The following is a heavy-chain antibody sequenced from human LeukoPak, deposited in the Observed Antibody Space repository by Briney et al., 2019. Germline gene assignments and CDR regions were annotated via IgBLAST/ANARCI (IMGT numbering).Heavy chain of an antibody. D-gene: IGHD3-22*01. CDR2: INPRTGST. CDR1: GYTFTSYY. CDR3: AREVDYYDTSDYFPLGY. J-gene: IGHJ4*02. V-gene: IGHV1-46*01. Sequence: ASVKVSCKASGYTFTSYYIFWVRQAPGQGLEWMGIINPRTGSTSYSQKFQGRVTMTRDMSTSTVYMELSSLRSEDTAVYYCAREVDYYDTSDYFPLGYWGQGTLVTVSS.